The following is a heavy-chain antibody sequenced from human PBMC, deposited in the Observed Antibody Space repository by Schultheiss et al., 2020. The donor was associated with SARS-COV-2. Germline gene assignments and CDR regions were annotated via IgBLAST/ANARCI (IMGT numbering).Heavy chain of an antibody. CDR2: IYNSGNT. CDR3: ARDASGEMLTEFDY. J-gene: IGHJ4*02. CDR1: GGSISSYY. V-gene: IGHV4-59*01. Sequence: LSLTCTVSGGSISSYYWTWIRQPPGKGLEWIGYIYNSGNTIYNPSLEGRITISLDTSKSQFSLKMSSVTAADTAVYYCARDASGEMLTEFDYWGQGTLVTVSS. D-gene: IGHD3-16*01.